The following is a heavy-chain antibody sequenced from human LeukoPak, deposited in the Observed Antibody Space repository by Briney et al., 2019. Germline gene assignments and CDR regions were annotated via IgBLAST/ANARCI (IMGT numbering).Heavy chain of an antibody. V-gene: IGHV1-18*01. D-gene: IGHD3-22*01. CDR1: GYTFTSYG. J-gene: IGHJ4*02. Sequence: GASVKVSCKAPGYTFTSYGISWVRQAPGQGLEWMGWISAYNGNTNYAQKLQGRVNMTTDTSTSTAYMELRSLRSDDTAVYYCARGSYYYDSSGPGDFDYWGQGTLVTVSS. CDR2: ISAYNGNT. CDR3: ARGSYYYDSSGPGDFDY.